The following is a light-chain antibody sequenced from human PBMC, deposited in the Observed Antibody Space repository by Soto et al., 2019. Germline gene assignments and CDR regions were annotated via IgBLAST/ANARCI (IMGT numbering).Light chain of an antibody. J-gene: IGKJ5*01. CDR3: QQSYSSPPIT. Sequence: DIQLTQSPSSLSASPGDTVTISCRASQNIDNYLHWYQQTPRKAPKVLLYAASVLKDGVPSRFSGSGYGTDFTLTIINVQPEDFAIYYCQQSYSSPPITFGQGTRLDIK. V-gene: IGKV1-39*01. CDR2: AAS. CDR1: QNIDNY.